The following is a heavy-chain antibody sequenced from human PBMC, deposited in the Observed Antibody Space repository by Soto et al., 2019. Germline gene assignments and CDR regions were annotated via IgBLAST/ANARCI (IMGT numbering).Heavy chain of an antibody. CDR3: ARYIAAFPTYGAFDI. CDR2: IYYNEST. CDR1: GASISSFY. V-gene: IGHV4-59*01. J-gene: IGHJ3*02. D-gene: IGHD3-10*01. Sequence: PSETLSLTCTVSGASISSFYWSWVRQPPGKGLEWIGYIYYNESTKYNPSLKSRVTISVDTSKNQFSLKLSSVTAADTAVYYCARYIAAFPTYGAFDIWGQGTMVTVSS.